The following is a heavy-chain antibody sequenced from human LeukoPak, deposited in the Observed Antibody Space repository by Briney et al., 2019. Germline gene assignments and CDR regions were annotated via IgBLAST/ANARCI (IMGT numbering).Heavy chain of an antibody. J-gene: IGHJ4*02. Sequence: GGSLRLSCAASGLTFSSYEMNWVRQAPGKGLEWVSYSSSSGSTIYYADSVKGRFTIFRDNAKNSLYLQMNSLRAEDTAVYYCAKALFAGRHRQRDFDYWGQGSLVTVSS. CDR3: AKALFAGRHRQRDFDY. D-gene: IGHD3-3*01. CDR1: GLTFSSYE. V-gene: IGHV3-48*03. CDR2: SSSSGSTI.